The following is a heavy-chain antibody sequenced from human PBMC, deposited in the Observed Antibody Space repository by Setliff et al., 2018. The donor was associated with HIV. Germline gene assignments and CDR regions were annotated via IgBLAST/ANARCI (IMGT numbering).Heavy chain of an antibody. CDR3: ATARSHYVFDY. CDR2: IYTSGST. D-gene: IGHD3-10*02. J-gene: IGHJ4*01. Sequence: SETLSLTCTVSGGSISNLYWSWVRQPPGKGLEWIGYIYTSGSTNYNPSLRSRVTISIDTSKNQFSLKLNSVTAADTAVYYCATARSHYVFDYWGQGTLVTVSS. CDR1: GGSISNLY. V-gene: IGHV4-4*09.